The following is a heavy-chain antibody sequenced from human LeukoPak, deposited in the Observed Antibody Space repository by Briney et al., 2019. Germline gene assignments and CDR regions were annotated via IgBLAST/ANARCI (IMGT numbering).Heavy chain of an antibody. V-gene: IGHV4-38-2*02. CDR1: GFSISSGYY. CDR3: ARVDATMIRAFDI. J-gene: IGHJ3*02. D-gene: IGHD3-10*01. Sequence: PSETLSLTCTVSGFSISSGYYWDWIWQPPGKGLEWIGSINHSGSTYYNPSLKSRFTMSADTSKNQFSLILSSVTAADTAVYYCARVDATMIRAFDIWGQGTMVTVSS. CDR2: INHSGST.